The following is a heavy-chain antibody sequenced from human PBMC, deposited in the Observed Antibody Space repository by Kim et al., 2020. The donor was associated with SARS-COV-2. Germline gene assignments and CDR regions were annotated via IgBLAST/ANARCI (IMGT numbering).Heavy chain of an antibody. D-gene: IGHD3-10*01. Sequence: SPTLSLTCTVSGGSISSYYWSWIRQPPGKGLEWIGYIYYSGSTNYNPSLKSRVTISVDTSKNQFSLKLSSVTAADTAVYYCARAIYPLWVDYWGQGTLVT. CDR3: ARAIYPLWVDY. CDR2: IYYSGST. J-gene: IGHJ4*02. CDR1: GGSISSYY. V-gene: IGHV4-59*01.